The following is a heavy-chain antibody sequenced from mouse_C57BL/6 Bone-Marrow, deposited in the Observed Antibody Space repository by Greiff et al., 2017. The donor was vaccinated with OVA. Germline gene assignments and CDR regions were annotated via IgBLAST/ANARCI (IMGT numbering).Heavy chain of an antibody. J-gene: IGHJ3*01. CDR1: GYTFTSYW. CDR2: IDPSDSYT. CDR3: ARYGYDGSLFAY. V-gene: IGHV1-69*01. Sequence: QVQLQQPGAELVMPGASVKLSCKASGYTFTSYWMHWVKQRPGQGLEWIGEIDPSDSYTNYNQKFKGKSTLPVDKSSSTAYMQLSSLTSEDSAVYYCARYGYDGSLFAYWGQGTLVTVSA. D-gene: IGHD2-2*01.